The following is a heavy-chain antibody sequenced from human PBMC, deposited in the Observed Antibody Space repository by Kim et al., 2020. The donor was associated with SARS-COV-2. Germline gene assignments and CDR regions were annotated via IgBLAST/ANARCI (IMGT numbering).Heavy chain of an antibody. CDR1: GYSFTSYW. CDR2: IYPGDSDT. V-gene: IGHV5-51*01. J-gene: IGHJ4*02. D-gene: IGHD2-2*01. CDR3: ARGQYQLLAHFDY. Sequence: GESLKISCKGSGYSFTSYWIGWVRQMPGKGLEWMGIIYPGDSDTRYSPSFQGQVTISADKSISTAYLQWSSLKASDTDMYYCARGQYQLLAHFDYWGQGTLVTVSS.